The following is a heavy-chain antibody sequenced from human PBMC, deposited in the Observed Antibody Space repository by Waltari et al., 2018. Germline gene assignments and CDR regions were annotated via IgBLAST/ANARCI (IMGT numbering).Heavy chain of an antibody. V-gene: IGHV4-39*01. J-gene: IGHJ6*03. CDR3: ARPSLYYYYMDV. CDR2: IYYSGST. Sequence: QLQLQESGPGLVKPSETLSLPCTVSGGSISSRSYYWGWIRQPPGKGLEWIGSIYYSGSTYYNPSLKSRVTISVDTSKNQFSLKLSSVTAADTAVYHCARPSLYYYYMDVWGKGTTVTVSS. CDR1: GGSISSRSYY.